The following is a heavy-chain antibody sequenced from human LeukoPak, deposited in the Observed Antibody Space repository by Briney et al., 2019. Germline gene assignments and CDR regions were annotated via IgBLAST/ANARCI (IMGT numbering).Heavy chain of an antibody. D-gene: IGHD4/OR15-4a*01. CDR3: ARDRAKTYFDY. J-gene: IGHJ4*02. V-gene: IGHV3-33*01. CDR1: GLTFSYHG. CDR2: IWNDGSNR. Sequence: GGSLRLSCAASGLTFSYHGMHWARQTPGKGLEWVAFIWNDGSNRYYADSVKDRFTISRDNSRNTLYLQMNGLRAEDTAVYYCARDRAKTYFDYWGRGTLVTVSS.